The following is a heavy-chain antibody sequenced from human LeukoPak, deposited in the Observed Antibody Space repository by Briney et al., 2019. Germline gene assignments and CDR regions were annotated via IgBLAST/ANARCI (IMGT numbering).Heavy chain of an antibody. D-gene: IGHD6-25*01. CDR3: ARDGQRLAPYAMDV. V-gene: IGHV3-53*01. CDR2: IYSGGTT. Sequence: GGSLRLSCAASGFTVSSNYMSWVRQAPGKGLEWVSVIYSGGTTNYADSVKGRFSVSRDNSKNTLYLQMNSLRVEDTAVYYCARDGQRLAPYAMDVWGQGTTITVSS. CDR1: GFTVSSNY. J-gene: IGHJ6*02.